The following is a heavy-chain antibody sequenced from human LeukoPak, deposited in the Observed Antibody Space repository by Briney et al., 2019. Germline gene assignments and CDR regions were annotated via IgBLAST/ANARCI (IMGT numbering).Heavy chain of an antibody. CDR2: ISGSGGST. J-gene: IGHJ4*02. D-gene: IGHD6-6*01. CDR1: GFTVSSNY. Sequence: GGSLRLSCAASGFTVSSNYMSWVRQAPGKGLEWVSAISGSGGSTYYADSVKGRFTISRDNSKNTLYLQMNSLRAEDTAVYYCAKDQGSHGDYWGEGTLVTVSS. CDR3: AKDQGSHGDY. V-gene: IGHV3-23*01.